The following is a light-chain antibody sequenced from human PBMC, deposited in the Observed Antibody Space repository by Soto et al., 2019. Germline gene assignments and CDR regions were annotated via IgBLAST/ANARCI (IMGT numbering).Light chain of an antibody. CDR3: AAWDDSLNGPG. Sequence: QSVLTQPPSVSEAPRPRVTISCSGSSSNIGNNGVNWFQQLPGKAPKLLIYYDDLVPSGVSDRFSGSKSGTSASLAIRGRQSEDEADYYCAAWDDSLNGPGFGGGTKLTVL. V-gene: IGLV1-36*01. CDR1: SSNIGNNG. J-gene: IGLJ2*01. CDR2: YDD.